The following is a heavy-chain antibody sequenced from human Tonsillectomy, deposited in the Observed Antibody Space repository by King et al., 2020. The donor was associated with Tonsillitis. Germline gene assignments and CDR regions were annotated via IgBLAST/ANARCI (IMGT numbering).Heavy chain of an antibody. CDR1: GFTFSSYA. CDR2: ISGGGGST. CDR3: AKDQAVVTPNYFEY. D-gene: IGHD4-23*01. J-gene: IGHJ4*02. V-gene: IGHV3-23*04. Sequence: VQLVESGGGLVQPGGSLRLSCAASGFTFSSYAMSWVRQAPGKGLEWVSSISGGGGSTFYADSVKGRFTISRDNSKHTLHLQMNSLSAEDTAVYYCAKDQAVVTPNYFEYWGQGTLVTVSS.